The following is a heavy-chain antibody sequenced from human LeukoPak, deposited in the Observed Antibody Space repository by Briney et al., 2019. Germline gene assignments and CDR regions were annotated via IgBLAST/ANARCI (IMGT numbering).Heavy chain of an antibody. CDR2: IYNSGST. CDR1: GGSISSYY. CDR3: ARGDCSSTSCLYYYYYDMDV. D-gene: IGHD2-2*01. V-gene: IGHV4-59*01. Sequence: SETLSLTCTVSGGSISSYYWSWIRQPPGKGLEWIGYIYNSGSTNYNPYLKSRVTISVDTSKNQFSLKLSSVTAADTAVYYCARGDCSSTSCLYYYYYDMDVWGKGTTVTVSS. J-gene: IGHJ6*03.